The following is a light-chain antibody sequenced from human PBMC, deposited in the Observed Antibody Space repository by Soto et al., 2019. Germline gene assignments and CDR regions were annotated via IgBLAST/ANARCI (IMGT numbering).Light chain of an antibody. CDR2: KAS. V-gene: IGKV1-5*03. CDR3: LQQNSYPRT. J-gene: IGKJ1*01. CDR1: QTISSW. Sequence: DIQMTQSPSTLSGSAGDRATLTCRASQTISSWLAWYHQKPGKAPNILIYKASTLKSGVPSRFSGSGSGTEFNLTISRLQTEDCATYYCLQQNSYPRTFGQGTKVDIK.